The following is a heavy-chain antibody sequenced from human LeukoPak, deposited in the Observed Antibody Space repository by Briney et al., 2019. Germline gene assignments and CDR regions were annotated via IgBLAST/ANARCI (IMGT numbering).Heavy chain of an antibody. CDR2: SGGST. D-gene: IGHD2-2*03. Sequence: SGGSTYYAHSVKARFTISRDNSNNTLYLQMNSLRAEDTAVYYCAKASLMDIVVVPAEFDYWGQGTLVTVSS. J-gene: IGHJ4*02. V-gene: IGHV3-23*01. CDR3: AKASLMDIVVVPAEFDY.